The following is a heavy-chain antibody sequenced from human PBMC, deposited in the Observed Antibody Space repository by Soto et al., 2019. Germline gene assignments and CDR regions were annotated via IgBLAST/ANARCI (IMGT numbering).Heavy chain of an antibody. Sequence: QVQLQQWGAGLLKPSETLSLTCAVYGGSFSGYYWSWIRQPPGKGLEWIGEINHSGSTNYNPSLKSRVTISVDTSKNQFSLKLSSVTAADTAVYYCARIKGQQLVDYWGQGTLVTVSS. CDR2: INHSGST. D-gene: IGHD6-13*01. CDR3: ARIKGQQLVDY. V-gene: IGHV4-34*01. CDR1: GGSFSGYY. J-gene: IGHJ4*02.